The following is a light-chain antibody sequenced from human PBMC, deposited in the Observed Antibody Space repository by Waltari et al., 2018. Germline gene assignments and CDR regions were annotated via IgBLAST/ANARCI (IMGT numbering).Light chain of an antibody. CDR3: QSYDSSLDSVV. V-gene: IGLV1-40*01. J-gene: IGLJ2*01. CDR1: SSNIGAGYD. Sequence: QSVLTQPPSVSGAPGQRVTISCSGSSSNIGAGYDVQWYQQLPGTAPKLLIYGIGFRPSGVPNRFSHSKSGASASLAITGLQADDEGHYYCQSYDSSLDSVVFGGGTKLTVL. CDR2: GIG.